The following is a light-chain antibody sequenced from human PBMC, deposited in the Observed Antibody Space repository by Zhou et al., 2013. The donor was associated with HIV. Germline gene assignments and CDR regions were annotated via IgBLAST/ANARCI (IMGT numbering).Light chain of an antibody. Sequence: EIVMTQSPGTLSVSPGERATLSCRASQSVSSNLAWYQQKPGQAPRVLIYGASTRATGIPARFSGSGSGTEFTLTISRLEPEDFAVYYCQHYGVSPYTFGPGTKLEI. V-gene: IGKV3-15*01. CDR2: GAS. CDR1: QSVSSN. CDR3: QHYGVSPYT. J-gene: IGKJ2*01.